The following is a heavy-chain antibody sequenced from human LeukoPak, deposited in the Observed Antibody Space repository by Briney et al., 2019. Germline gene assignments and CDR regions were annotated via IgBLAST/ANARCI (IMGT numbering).Heavy chain of an antibody. CDR2: IYYSGST. J-gene: IGHJ6*02. Sequence: SETLSLTCTVSGGSISSYYWSWIRQPPGKGLEWIGYIYYSGSTNYNPSLKSRVTISVDTSRNQFSLKLSSVTAADTAMYYCARKPNYYGLDVWGRGTTVTVSS. CDR3: ARKPNYYGLDV. CDR1: GGSISSYY. V-gene: IGHV4-59*01.